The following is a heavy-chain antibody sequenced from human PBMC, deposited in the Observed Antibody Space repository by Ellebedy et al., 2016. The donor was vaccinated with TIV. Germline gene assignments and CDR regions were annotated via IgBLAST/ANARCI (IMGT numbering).Heavy chain of an antibody. CDR2: ISGSDGTT. J-gene: IGHJ4*02. Sequence: GGSLRLSXVASGFTFSSYAMNWVRQAPGKGLEWVSLISGSDGTTYYADSVKGRFSISRDNSKDTVYLQMNSLRAEDTAVYCCAKTDGSGSYVAYDYWGQGILVTVSS. D-gene: IGHD3-10*01. V-gene: IGHV3-23*01. CDR1: GFTFSSYA. CDR3: AKTDGSGSYVAYDY.